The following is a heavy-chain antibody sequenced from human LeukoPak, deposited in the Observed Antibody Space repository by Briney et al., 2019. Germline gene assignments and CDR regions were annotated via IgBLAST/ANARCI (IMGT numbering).Heavy chain of an antibody. CDR2: IYPGDSDT. CDR3: ARAAGGVVSAPYYMDV. J-gene: IGHJ6*03. Sequence: GESLKISCKSSRYSFTSYWIGWVRQMPGKGLEWMGIIYPGDSDTRYSPSFQGQVTISADKSISTAYLQWSSLKASDTAMYYCARAAGGVVSAPYYMDVWGKGTTVTVSS. D-gene: IGHD2-2*01. CDR1: RYSFTSYW. V-gene: IGHV5-51*01.